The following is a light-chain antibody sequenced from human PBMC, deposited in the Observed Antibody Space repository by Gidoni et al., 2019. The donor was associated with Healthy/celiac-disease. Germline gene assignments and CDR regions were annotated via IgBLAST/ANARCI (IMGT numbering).Light chain of an antibody. CDR1: SSDVGGYNY. Sequence: QSALTQPRSVSGSPGQSVTISCTGTSSDVGGYNYVSWYQQHPGKAPKLMIYDVSKRPSGVPDRFSGAKYGNTASLTISGRQAEDEADYYCCSYAGSYTLKVFGGGTKLTVL. CDR2: DVS. V-gene: IGLV2-11*01. CDR3: CSYAGSYTLKV. J-gene: IGLJ2*01.